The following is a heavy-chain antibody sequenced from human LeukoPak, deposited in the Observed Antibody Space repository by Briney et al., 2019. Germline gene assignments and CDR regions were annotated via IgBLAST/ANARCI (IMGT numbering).Heavy chain of an antibody. CDR2: INHSGST. CDR1: GGSFSGYY. D-gene: IGHD6-13*01. V-gene: IGHV4-34*01. CDR3: ARFPGIAAAGDY. J-gene: IGHJ4*02. Sequence: SETLPLTCAVYGGSFSGYYWSRIRQPPGKGLEWIGEINHSGSTNYNPSLKSRVTISVDTSKNQFSLKLSSVTAADTAVYYCARFPGIAAAGDYWGQGTLVTVSS.